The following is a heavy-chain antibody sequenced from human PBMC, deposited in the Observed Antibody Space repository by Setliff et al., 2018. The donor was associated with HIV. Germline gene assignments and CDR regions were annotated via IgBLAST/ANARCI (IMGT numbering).Heavy chain of an antibody. J-gene: IGHJ4*02. CDR3: ARWGHTVVTSEVPFQYDFEY. CDR1: GYSISSGYY. Sequence: PSETLSLTCAVSGYSISSGYYWGGIRQPPGRGLEWIGSTYHSGNTYYNPSLKSRLTISVDTSKNQFSLRLSSVTAADTAVYYCARWGHTVVTSEVPFQYDFEYWGQGTLVTVSS. V-gene: IGHV4-38-2*01. D-gene: IGHD2-15*01. CDR2: TYHSGNT.